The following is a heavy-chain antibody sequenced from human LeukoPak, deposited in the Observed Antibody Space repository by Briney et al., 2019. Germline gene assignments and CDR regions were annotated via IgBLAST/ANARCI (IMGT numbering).Heavy chain of an antibody. D-gene: IGHD3-10*01. CDR2: IGGSGGSI. CDR3: AKRDSIFRGVDEY. J-gene: IGHJ4*02. V-gene: IGHV3-23*01. Sequence: PGGSLRLSCAASGFTFSSYAMSWVRQAPEKGLEWVSVIGGSGGSISYAASVKGRFTISRDNSKNTLYLELNSLRAEDSAVYYCAKRDSIFRGVDEYWGQGTLVTVSS. CDR1: GFTFSSYA.